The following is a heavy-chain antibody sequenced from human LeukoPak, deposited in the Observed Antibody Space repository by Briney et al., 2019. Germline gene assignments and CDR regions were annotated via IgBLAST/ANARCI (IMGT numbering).Heavy chain of an antibody. J-gene: IGHJ4*02. Sequence: ASVKVSCKASGYTFTSYYMHWVRQAPGQGLEWMGIINPSGGSTNYAQKLQGRVTMTTDTSTSTAYMELRSLRSDDTAVYYCARGRNYYDSSGLVDYWGQGTLVTVSS. CDR3: ARGRNYYDSSGLVDY. CDR1: GYTFTSYY. CDR2: INPSGGST. D-gene: IGHD3-22*01. V-gene: IGHV1-46*01.